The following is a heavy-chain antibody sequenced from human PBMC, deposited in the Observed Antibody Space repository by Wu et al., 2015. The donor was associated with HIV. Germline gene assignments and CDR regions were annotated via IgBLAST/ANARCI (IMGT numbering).Heavy chain of an antibody. V-gene: IGHV1-18*01. CDR3: ARGGGYSHGYYDWFDP. CDR1: GYIFSDFG. CDR2: ISVYNGNT. Sequence: VQLVQSGGEVKKPGASVKVACKSSGYIFSDFGITWVRQAPGQGLEWMGWISVYNGNTKYAQKLQGRVTMTTDTSTSTAYMELRSLRSDDTAVYYCARGGGYSHGYYDWFDPWGQGTLVTVSS. D-gene: IGHD5-18*01. J-gene: IGHJ5*02.